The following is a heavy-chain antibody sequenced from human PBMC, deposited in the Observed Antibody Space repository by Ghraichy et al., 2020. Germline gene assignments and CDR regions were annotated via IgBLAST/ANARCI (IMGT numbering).Heavy chain of an antibody. CDR1: GFTFSGYS. J-gene: IGHJ5*02. CDR2: ISSRSNSI. Sequence: GGSLRLSCATSGFTFSGYSMNWVRQAPGKGLEWVSYISSRSNSIYYADSVKGRFTISRDNAKNSVYLQMNGLRDEDTGVYYCARQSESGDYLNWFDPWGQGTLVTVSS. CDR3: ARQSESGDYLNWFDP. D-gene: IGHD2-21*01. V-gene: IGHV3-48*02.